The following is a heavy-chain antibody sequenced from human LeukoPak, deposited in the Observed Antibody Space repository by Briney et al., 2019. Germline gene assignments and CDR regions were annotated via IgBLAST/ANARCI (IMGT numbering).Heavy chain of an antibody. V-gene: IGHV3-21*01. CDR3: VAVAGTGWFDP. CDR2: ISSSSSYI. J-gene: IGHJ5*02. CDR1: XFTFSSYG. Sequence: LRLSCAASXFTFSSYGMNWVRQAPGKGLEWVSSISSSSSYIYYADSVKGRFTISRDNAKNSLYLQMNSLRAEDTAVYYCVAVAGTGWFDPWGQGTLVTVSS. D-gene: IGHD6-19*01.